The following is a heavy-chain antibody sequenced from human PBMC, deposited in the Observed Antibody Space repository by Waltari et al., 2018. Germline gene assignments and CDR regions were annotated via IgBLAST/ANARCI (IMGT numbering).Heavy chain of an antibody. CDR1: GFTFSSYG. CDR3: AKDLTGDRDYYYYYMDV. D-gene: IGHD7-27*01. Sequence: QVQLVESGGGVVQPGRSLRLSCAASGFTFSSYGMHWVRQAPGKGREGVAVIWYDGSNKYYADSVKGRFTISRDNSKNTLYLQMNSLRAEDTAVYYCAKDLTGDRDYYYYYMDVWGKGTTVTVSS. V-gene: IGHV3-33*06. CDR2: IWYDGSNK. J-gene: IGHJ6*03.